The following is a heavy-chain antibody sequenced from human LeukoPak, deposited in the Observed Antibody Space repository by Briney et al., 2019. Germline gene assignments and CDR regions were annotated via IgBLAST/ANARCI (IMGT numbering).Heavy chain of an antibody. Sequence: GASVKVSCKASGYTFTSYGISWVRQAPGQGLEWMGWISAYNGNTNYAQKLQGRVTMTTDTSTSTAYMELRSLRSDDTAVYYCARDPAIGLVVPAAMGTWGQGTLVTVSS. D-gene: IGHD2-2*01. J-gene: IGHJ5*02. CDR1: GYTFTSYG. V-gene: IGHV1-18*01. CDR2: ISAYNGNT. CDR3: ARDPAIGLVVPAAMGT.